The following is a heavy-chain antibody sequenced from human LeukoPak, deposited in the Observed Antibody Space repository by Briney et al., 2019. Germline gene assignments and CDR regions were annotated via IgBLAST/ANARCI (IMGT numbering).Heavy chain of an antibody. Sequence: GGSLRLSCAASGFTFSTYWMSWVRQAPGKGLEWVANIKQDGSEKYYEDSVKGRFTISRDDARSSVYLQLRSLRAEDTALYFCARGRGWVDHWGQGTLVTVSS. CDR1: GFTFSTYW. J-gene: IGHJ4*02. V-gene: IGHV3-7*01. D-gene: IGHD3-16*01. CDR3: ARGRGWVDH. CDR2: IKQDGSEK.